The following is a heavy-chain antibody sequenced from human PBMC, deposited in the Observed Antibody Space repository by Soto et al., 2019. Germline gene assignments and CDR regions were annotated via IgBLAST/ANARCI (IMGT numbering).Heavy chain of an antibody. J-gene: IGHJ4*02. V-gene: IGHV1-69*13. D-gene: IGHD6-13*01. Sequence: SVKISCKASGGTFSSYAISWVRQAPGQGLEWMGGIIPIFGTANYAQKFQGRVTITADESTSTAYMELSSLRSEDTAVYYCARSVRVSSPIDYWGQRTLVTVS. CDR1: GGTFSSYA. CDR2: IIPIFGTA. CDR3: ARSVRVSSPIDY.